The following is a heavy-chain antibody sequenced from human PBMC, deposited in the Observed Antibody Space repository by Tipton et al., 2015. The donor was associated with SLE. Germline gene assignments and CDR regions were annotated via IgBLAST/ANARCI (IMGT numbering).Heavy chain of an antibody. CDR1: GGSISSFY. V-gene: IGHV4-59*08. CDR3: ARGGLACSGVTCYSFDS. D-gene: IGHD2-15*01. CDR2: ISYSGSP. Sequence: LRLSCTVSGGSISSFYWYWIRQFPGKGLECIGYISYSGSPNYNPSLNSRVTISVDTSKNPFSLKLTSVTAADTAVYYCARGGLACSGVTCYSFDSWGQGTLVTVSS. J-gene: IGHJ4*02.